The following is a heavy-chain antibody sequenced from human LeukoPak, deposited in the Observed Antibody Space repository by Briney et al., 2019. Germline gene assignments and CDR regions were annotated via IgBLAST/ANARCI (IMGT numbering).Heavy chain of an antibody. Sequence: SETLSLTCTVSGGSISSYYWSWIRQPPGKGLEWIGEINHSGSTNYNPSLKSRVTISVDTSKNQFSLKLSSVTAADTAVYYCARVASGWLYFRGYYMDVWGKGTTVTVSS. V-gene: IGHV4-34*01. CDR1: GGSISSYY. J-gene: IGHJ6*03. CDR2: INHSGST. CDR3: ARVASGWLYFRGYYMDV. D-gene: IGHD6-19*01.